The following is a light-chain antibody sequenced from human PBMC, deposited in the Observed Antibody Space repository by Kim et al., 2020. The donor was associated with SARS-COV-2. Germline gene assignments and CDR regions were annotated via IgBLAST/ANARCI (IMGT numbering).Light chain of an antibody. CDR2: GAS. CDR1: QSVSSN. CDR3: QHYNDWPPYS. V-gene: IGKV3-15*01. Sequence: VSPGERAPPSCRASQSVSSNLAWYQQKPGQAPRLLIYGASTRATGIPARFTGSGSGTEFTLTISSLQSEDFAVYYCQHYNDWPPYSFGQGTKLEI. J-gene: IGKJ2*03.